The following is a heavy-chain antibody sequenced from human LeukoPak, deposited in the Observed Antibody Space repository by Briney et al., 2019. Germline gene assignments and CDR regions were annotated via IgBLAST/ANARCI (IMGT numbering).Heavy chain of an antibody. CDR1: GYTFTGYY. CDR3: TRDQNYYFDY. CDR2: INANSGGT. J-gene: IGHJ4*02. Sequence: ASVKVSCKASGYTFTGYYIHWVRQAPGQGLEWMGWINANSGGTNYAQKFQGRVTMTRGTSITTAYMELSSLISDDTAIYYCTRDQNYYFDYWGQGTLVTVSS. V-gene: IGHV1-2*02.